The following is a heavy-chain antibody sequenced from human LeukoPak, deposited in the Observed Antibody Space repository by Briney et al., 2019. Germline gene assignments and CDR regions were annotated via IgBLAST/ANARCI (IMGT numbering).Heavy chain of an antibody. V-gene: IGHV3-21*01. CDR3: AKGVSKNP. Sequence: GGSLRLSCAASGFTFSSYSMNWVRQAPGKGLEWVSSISSSSYIYYADSVKGRFTISRDNTKNSLYLQMSSLRAEDTAVYYCAKGVSKNPWGQGTLVTVSS. CDR2: ISSSSYI. CDR1: GFTFSSYS. J-gene: IGHJ5*02.